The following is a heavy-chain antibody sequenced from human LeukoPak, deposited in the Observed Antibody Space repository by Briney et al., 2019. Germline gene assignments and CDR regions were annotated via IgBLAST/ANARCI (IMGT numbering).Heavy chain of an antibody. CDR1: GASISTYY. CDR3: ARDRDGYNRFDY. D-gene: IGHD5-24*01. CDR2: IYYIGST. J-gene: IGHJ4*02. V-gene: IGHV4-59*01. Sequence: SETLSLTCTVSGASISTYYWSWIRQPPGKGLEWIGYIYYIGSTNYNPSLKSRVTISVDTSKNQFSLKLSSMTAADSAVYYCARDRDGYNRFDYWGQGTLVTVSS.